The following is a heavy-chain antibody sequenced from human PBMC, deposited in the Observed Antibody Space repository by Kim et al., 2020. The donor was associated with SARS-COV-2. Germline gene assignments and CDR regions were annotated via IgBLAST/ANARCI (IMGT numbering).Heavy chain of an antibody. D-gene: IGHD1-26*01. Sequence: GGSLRLSCAASGFTFSSYEMNWVRQAPGKGLEWVSYISSSGTTKYADSVKGRFTISRDNTKNSLYLQMDSLRAEDTAVYYCVALYSGSYSVPDYWGQGTLVTVSS. V-gene: IGHV3-48*03. J-gene: IGHJ4*02. CDR3: VALYSGSYSVPDY. CDR1: GFTFSSYE. CDR2: ISSSGTT.